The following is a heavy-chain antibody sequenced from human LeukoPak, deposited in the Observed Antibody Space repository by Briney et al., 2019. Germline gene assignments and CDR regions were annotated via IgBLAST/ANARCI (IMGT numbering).Heavy chain of an antibody. CDR2: ISSSSSTI. Sequence: GGSLRLSCAASGFTFSSYSMNWVRQAPGKGLEWVSDISSSSSTIYYADSVKGRFTISRDNAKNSLYLQMNSLRDEDTAVYYCARDGSGSLRFLEWLPDAFDIWGQGTMVTVSS. V-gene: IGHV3-48*02. CDR3: ARDGSGSLRFLEWLPDAFDI. CDR1: GFTFSSYS. D-gene: IGHD3-3*01. J-gene: IGHJ3*02.